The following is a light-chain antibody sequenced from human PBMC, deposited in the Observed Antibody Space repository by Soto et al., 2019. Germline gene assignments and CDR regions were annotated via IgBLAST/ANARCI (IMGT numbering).Light chain of an antibody. Sequence: IGLTQSPSSLYISVGDGVTNTCRASQGISSALAWYQQKPGKAPKLLIYDASSLESGVPSSFICSGSGRDFTLTICILLPEDLASYSFQQFNNYPLDFGGGTKVEIK. CDR3: QQFNNYPLD. CDR1: QGISSA. CDR2: DAS. V-gene: IGKV1D-13*01. J-gene: IGKJ4*01.